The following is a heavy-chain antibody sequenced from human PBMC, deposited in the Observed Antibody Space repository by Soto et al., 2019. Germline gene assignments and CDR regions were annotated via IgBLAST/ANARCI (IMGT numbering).Heavy chain of an antibody. J-gene: IGHJ5*02. CDR3: AGQVPSIWFDP. Sequence: NLPETLSLTRTVSGGSISSYYWSWIRQPPGKGLEWIGYIYYSGSTNYNPSLKSRVTISVDTSKNQFSLKLSSVTAADTAVYYCAGQVPSIWFDPWGQGTLVTVSS. V-gene: IGHV4-59*01. CDR2: IYYSGST. CDR1: GGSISSYY.